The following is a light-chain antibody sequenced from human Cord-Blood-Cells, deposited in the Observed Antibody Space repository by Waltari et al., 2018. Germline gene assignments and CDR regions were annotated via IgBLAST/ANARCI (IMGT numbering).Light chain of an antibody. Sequence: SYELTQPPSVSVSPGQTASITCSGDELGDKYACWYQQKPGQSPVLVIYQDSKWPSGIPERFSGSNSGNTATLTISGTQAMDEADYYCQAWDSSTGVFGTGTKVTVL. CDR3: QAWDSSTGV. CDR2: QDS. V-gene: IGLV3-1*01. CDR1: ELGDKY. J-gene: IGLJ1*01.